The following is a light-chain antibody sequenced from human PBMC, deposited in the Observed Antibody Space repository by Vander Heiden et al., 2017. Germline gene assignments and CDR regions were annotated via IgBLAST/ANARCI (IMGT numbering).Light chain of an antibody. J-gene: IGLJ1*01. CDR1: SSDVGGYNY. CDR2: ESS. CDR3: SSYAGSNNCV. V-gene: IGLV2-8*01. Sequence: QSALTQPPSASGSPGQSVTISCTGTSSDVGGYNYVSWYQQHPGKAPKLMIFESSKRPSGVPDRFSGSKSGNTASLTVSGLQAEDEADYYCSYCSSYAGSNNCVFGTGTKVTVL.